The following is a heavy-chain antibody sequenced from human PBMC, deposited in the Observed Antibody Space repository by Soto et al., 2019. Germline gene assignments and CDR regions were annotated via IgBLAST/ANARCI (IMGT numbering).Heavy chain of an antibody. CDR1: GGSFNSFP. Sequence: QVRLVQSGTEVKKPGSSVKVSCKVSGGSFNSFPISWVRQAPGQGPQWMGGIVPVFGIANYEKEFLGRVTITADRSTTTSYMELSSLRSDDTAVYYCTEDKKSRAQEWALDYWGQGTLVMFSS. J-gene: IGHJ4*02. V-gene: IGHV1-69*17. CDR3: TEDKKSRAQEWALDY. CDR2: IVPVFGIA. D-gene: IGHD2-15*01.